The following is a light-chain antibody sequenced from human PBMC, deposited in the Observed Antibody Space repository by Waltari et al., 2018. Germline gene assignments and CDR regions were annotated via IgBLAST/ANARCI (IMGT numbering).Light chain of an antibody. J-gene: IGLJ1*01. V-gene: IGLV2-14*01. Sequence: QSALTQPASVSGSPGQSITISCTGTSSDVGGYNYVSWYQQHPGKAPKPMIYDVSNRPSGVSNLFSGSKSGNTASLTISGLQAEDEADYYCSSYTSSSPYVFGTGTKVTVL. CDR1: SSDVGGYNY. CDR2: DVS. CDR3: SSYTSSSPYV.